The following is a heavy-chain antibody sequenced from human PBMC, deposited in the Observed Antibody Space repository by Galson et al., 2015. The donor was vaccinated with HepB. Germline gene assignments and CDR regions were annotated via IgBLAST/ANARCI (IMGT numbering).Heavy chain of an antibody. Sequence: SLRLSCAASGFTFTDHYMSWIRQAPGKGLEWVSYISGSGSFIHYADSVKGRFTMSRDNSKNTLYLQMNSLRAEDTAVYYCAKGPLGYCSSIRCHTTYGMDVWGQGTTVTVSS. D-gene: IGHD2-2*01. CDR3: AKGPLGYCSSIRCHTTYGMDV. J-gene: IGHJ6*02. CDR1: GFTFTDHY. V-gene: IGHV3-11*04. CDR2: ISGSGSFI.